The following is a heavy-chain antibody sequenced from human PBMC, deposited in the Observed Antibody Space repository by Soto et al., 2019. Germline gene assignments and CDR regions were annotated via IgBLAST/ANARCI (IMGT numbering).Heavy chain of an antibody. Sequence: GGSLRLSCAASGFSFSSFAMTWVRQAPGKGLEWVSALTPGGEGTYYAESVRGRFTISRDNSENTLYLQMNSLRAEDTAVYHCVKDSPLTGRYQDLDYWGQGTLVTVSS. J-gene: IGHJ4*02. CDR1: GFSFSSFA. V-gene: IGHV3-23*01. D-gene: IGHD1-26*01. CDR3: VKDSPLTGRYQDLDY. CDR2: LTPGGEGT.